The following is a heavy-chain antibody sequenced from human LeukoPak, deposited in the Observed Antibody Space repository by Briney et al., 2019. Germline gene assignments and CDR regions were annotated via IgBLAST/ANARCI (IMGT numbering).Heavy chain of an antibody. Sequence: PGGSLRLSCATSGFPFSTYSMHWVRQAPGKGLEWVGRIKSKTAGGTIDYAAPVEGRFTISRDDSKNTLYLQMNSLKTEDKAVYYCTTGESMVGSTIHIRWADWGQGTLVTVSS. J-gene: IGHJ4*02. V-gene: IGHV3-15*01. CDR2: IKSKTAGGTI. CDR3: TTGESMVGSTIHIRWAD. CDR1: GFPFSTYS. D-gene: IGHD1-26*01.